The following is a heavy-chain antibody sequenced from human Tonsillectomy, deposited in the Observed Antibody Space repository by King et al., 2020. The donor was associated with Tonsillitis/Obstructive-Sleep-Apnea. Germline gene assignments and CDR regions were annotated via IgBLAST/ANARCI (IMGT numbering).Heavy chain of an antibody. CDR3: ARHRRYPTNSDYDYYMDV. D-gene: IGHD4/OR15-4a*01. J-gene: IGHJ6*03. CDR2: IYYSGTT. Sequence: QLQESGPGLVKPSETLSLTCTVSGGSISSSSHYWGWIRQPPGKGLEWIGTIYYSGTTYFHPSLKSRVTIFVDTSEIEFSLKLSSVTAADTAVYYCARHRRYPTNSDYDYYMDVWGEGTTVTVSS. V-gene: IGHV4-39*01. CDR1: GGSISSSSHY.